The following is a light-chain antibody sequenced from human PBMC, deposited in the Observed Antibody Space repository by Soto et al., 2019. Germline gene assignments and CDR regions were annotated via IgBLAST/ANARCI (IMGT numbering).Light chain of an antibody. V-gene: IGKV3-11*01. J-gene: IGKJ4*01. CDR1: RTVNSQ. CDR2: DTF. Sequence: EIVLTQSPAPVSLSPGGRATLSCRASRTVNSQLAWYQQKPGQAPRLLIYDTFNRAAGIPARFSGSETGTDFTLTINNLEHEDSDVYYCQQRWDWPLTLGGGTKVDIK. CDR3: QQRWDWPLT.